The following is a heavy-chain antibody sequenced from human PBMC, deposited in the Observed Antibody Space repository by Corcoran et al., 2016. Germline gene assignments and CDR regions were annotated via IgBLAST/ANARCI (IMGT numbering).Heavy chain of an antibody. CDR2: INPSGGST. D-gene: IGHD3-3*01. V-gene: IGHV1-46*01. CDR1: GYTFTSYY. CDR3: ASIFWSGYSYFDY. Sequence: QVQLVQSGAEVKKPGASVKVSCKASGYTFTSYYMHWVRQAPGQGLEWMGIINPSGGSTSYAQKFQGRVTMTRDMSTSTVYMELSSLRSEDTAVYYCASIFWSGYSYFDYWGQGTLVTVSS. J-gene: IGHJ4*02.